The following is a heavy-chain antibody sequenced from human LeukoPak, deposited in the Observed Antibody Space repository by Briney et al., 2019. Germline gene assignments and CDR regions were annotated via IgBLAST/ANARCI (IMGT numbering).Heavy chain of an antibody. V-gene: IGHV1-18*01. D-gene: IGHD5-18*01. CDR3: ARVALTAMARYNWFDP. Sequence: GASVKVSCKASGYTFTDFDINWVRQATGQGLEWMGWISAYNGNTNYAQKLQGRVTMTTDTSTSTAYMELRSLRSDDTAVYYCARVALTAMARYNWFDPWGQGTLVTVSS. CDR2: ISAYNGNT. CDR1: GYTFTDFD. J-gene: IGHJ5*02.